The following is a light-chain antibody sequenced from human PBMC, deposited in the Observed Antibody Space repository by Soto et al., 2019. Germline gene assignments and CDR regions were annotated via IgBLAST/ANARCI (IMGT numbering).Light chain of an antibody. CDR2: GAS. V-gene: IGKV3-15*01. Sequence: EIVMTQSPATLSVSPGETATLSCRASQGISRTLAWYQLKPGQAPRLLFYGASTRATGVPARFSGSGSGTEFTLTISSLQSEDSALYYCQQRSNWPRTFGQGTKVDIK. CDR3: QQRSNWPRT. CDR1: QGISRT. J-gene: IGKJ2*01.